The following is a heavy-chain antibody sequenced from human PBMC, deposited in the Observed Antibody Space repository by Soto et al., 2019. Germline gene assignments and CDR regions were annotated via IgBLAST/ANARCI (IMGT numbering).Heavy chain of an antibody. Sequence: QVQLVESGGGVVQPGRSLRLSCAASGFTFSSYAMHWVRQAPGKGLEWVAVISYDGSNKYYADSVKGRFTISRDNSKNTLYLQMNSMRTEDTAVYYCARDTFITGTYHYYSYGMDVWGQGTTVTVSS. V-gene: IGHV3-30-3*01. CDR3: ARDTFITGTYHYYSYGMDV. J-gene: IGHJ6*02. CDR2: ISYDGSNK. D-gene: IGHD1-7*01. CDR1: GFTFSSYA.